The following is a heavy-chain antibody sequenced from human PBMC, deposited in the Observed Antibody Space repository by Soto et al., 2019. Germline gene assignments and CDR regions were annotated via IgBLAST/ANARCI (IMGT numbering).Heavy chain of an antibody. D-gene: IGHD2-2*01. Sequence: QVQLVQSGAEVKKPGSSVKVSCNASGGTFSSYAISWVRQAPGQGLEWMGGIIPISGTANYAQKFQGRVTITADESTSTAYMELSSLRSEDTAVYYCARSQGSSTSLEIYYYYYYGMDVLGQGTTVTVSS. V-gene: IGHV1-69*01. J-gene: IGHJ6*02. CDR2: IIPISGTA. CDR1: GGTFSSYA. CDR3: ARSQGSSTSLEIYYYYYYGMDV.